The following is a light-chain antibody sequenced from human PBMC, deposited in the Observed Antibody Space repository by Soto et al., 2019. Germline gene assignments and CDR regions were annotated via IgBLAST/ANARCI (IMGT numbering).Light chain of an antibody. CDR3: QQYNGFWA. CDR1: QSISDS. V-gene: IGKV1-5*03. CDR2: EAS. J-gene: IGKJ1*01. Sequence: DIQMTQSPSTLSASVGDRVTITCRASQSISDSLAWYQQKPGKAPKLLIHEASTLKSGVPSRFSGSRSGTEFPLTIRSLQAGDFSIYYRQQYNGFWAFGQGAKVEIK.